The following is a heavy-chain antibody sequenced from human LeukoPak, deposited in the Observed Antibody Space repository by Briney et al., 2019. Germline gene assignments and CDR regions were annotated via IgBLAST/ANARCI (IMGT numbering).Heavy chain of an antibody. CDR2: IRNDGSNK. CDR1: GFTFSSYG. CDR3: ARGSWYDILTGYKRRRGFDD. D-gene: IGHD3-9*01. J-gene: IGHJ4*02. V-gene: IGHV3-30*02. Sequence: PGGCLRLSCAASGFTFSSYGMHWIRQAPGKGLEWVAFIRNDGSNKYYADSVKGRFTISRDNSKNTLYLQMNSLRAEDSAVYYCARGSWYDILTGYKRRRGFDDWDQGTLVTVSS.